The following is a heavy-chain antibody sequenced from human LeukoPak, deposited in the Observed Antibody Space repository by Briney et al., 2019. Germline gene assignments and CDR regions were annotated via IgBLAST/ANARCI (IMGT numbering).Heavy chain of an antibody. D-gene: IGHD3-22*01. CDR2: ISGSGGST. J-gene: IGHJ6*02. V-gene: IGHV3-23*01. CDR3: AKDRYESSGPIGAYGMDV. CDR1: RFTFSSYA. Sequence: GGSLRLSCAASRFTFSSYAMSWVRQAPGKGLEWVSDISGSGGSTYYADSGKGRFTISRDNSKNTLYLQMNSLRAEDTAVYYCAKDRYESSGPIGAYGMDVWGQGTTVTVSS.